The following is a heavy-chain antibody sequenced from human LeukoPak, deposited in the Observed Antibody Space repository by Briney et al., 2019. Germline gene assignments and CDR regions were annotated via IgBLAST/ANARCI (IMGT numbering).Heavy chain of an antibody. Sequence: PGGSLRLSCAASGFTFSSYAMSWVRQSPGKGLEWVSTISSSGGSTYYADSVKGRFTISRDNSKNTLYLQMTSLRAEDTAVYYCAKDRVTAAGYYFDYWGQGTLVTVSS. CDR2: ISSSGGST. CDR3: AKDRVTAAGYYFDY. CDR1: GFTFSSYA. D-gene: IGHD6-13*01. V-gene: IGHV3-23*01. J-gene: IGHJ4*02.